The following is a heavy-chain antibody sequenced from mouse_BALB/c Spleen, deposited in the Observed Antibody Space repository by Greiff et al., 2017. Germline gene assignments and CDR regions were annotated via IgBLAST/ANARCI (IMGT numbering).Heavy chain of an antibody. J-gene: IGHJ2*01. CDR2: ISSGGSYT. Sequence: EVQRVESGGGLVKPGGSLKLSCAASGFTFSSYAMSWVRQTPEKRLEWVATISSGGSYTYYPDSVKGRFTISRDNAKNTLYLQMSSLRSEDTAMYYCAREIYDGYPLFDYWGQGTTLTVSS. D-gene: IGHD2-3*01. V-gene: IGHV5-9-3*01. CDR1: GFTFSSYA. CDR3: AREIYDGYPLFDY.